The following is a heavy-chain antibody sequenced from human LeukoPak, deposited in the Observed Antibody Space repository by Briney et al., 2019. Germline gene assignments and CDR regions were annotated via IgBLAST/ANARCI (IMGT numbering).Heavy chain of an antibody. V-gene: IGHV4-30-4*08. Sequence: SWVRQPPGKGLEWIGYIYYSGSTYYNPSLKSRVTISVDTSKNQFSLKLSSVTAADTAVYYCARDRENWVVSDWGQGTLVTVSS. CDR2: IYYSGST. D-gene: IGHD2-2*01. J-gene: IGHJ4*02. CDR3: ARDRENWVVSD.